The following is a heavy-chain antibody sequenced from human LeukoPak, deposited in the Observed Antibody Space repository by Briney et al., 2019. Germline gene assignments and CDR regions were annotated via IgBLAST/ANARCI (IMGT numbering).Heavy chain of an antibody. CDR3: AKQYGGNYFDY. CDR2: ISWNSGSI. Sequence: GGSLRLSCAASGFTFDDYAMHWVRQAPGKGLEWVSGISWNSGSIGYADSVKGRFTISRDNAKKSLHLQMNSLRAEDMAVYYCAKQYGGNYFDYWGQGTLVTVSS. CDR1: GFTFDDYA. J-gene: IGHJ4*02. V-gene: IGHV3-9*03. D-gene: IGHD4-23*01.